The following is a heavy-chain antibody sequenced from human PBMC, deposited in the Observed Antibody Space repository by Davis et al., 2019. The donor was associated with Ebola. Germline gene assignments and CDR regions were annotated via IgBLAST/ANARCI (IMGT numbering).Heavy chain of an antibody. CDR2: INHSGST. Sequence: MPSETLSLTCAVYGGSFSGYYWSWIRQPPGKGLEWIGEINHSGSTNYNPSLKSRVTISVDTSKNQFSLKLSSVTAADTAVYYCARGNGGYSSSWGMDVWGQGTTVTVSS. D-gene: IGHD6-13*01. J-gene: IGHJ6*02. CDR1: GGSFSGYY. V-gene: IGHV4-34*01. CDR3: ARGNGGYSSSWGMDV.